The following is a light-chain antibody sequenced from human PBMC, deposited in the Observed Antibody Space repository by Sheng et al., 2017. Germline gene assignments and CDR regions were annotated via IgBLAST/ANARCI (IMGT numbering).Light chain of an antibody. Sequence: SSELTQPPSVSVSPGQTARITCSGNTLSKQYAYWYQQKPGQAPVLVIYNDNKRPSGIPERFSGSSSGTTVTLIISGVQTGDEADYYCQSADSSLSWVFGGGTRLTVL. CDR3: QSADSSLSWV. CDR1: TLSKQY. J-gene: IGLJ2*01. V-gene: IGLV3-25*03. CDR2: NDN.